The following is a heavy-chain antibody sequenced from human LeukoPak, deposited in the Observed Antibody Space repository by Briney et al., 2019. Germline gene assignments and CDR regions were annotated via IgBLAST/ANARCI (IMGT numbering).Heavy chain of an antibody. D-gene: IGHD1-26*01. J-gene: IGHJ4*01. V-gene: IGHV3-15*01. CDR3: TTVPSAREDY. CDR1: GFTVTHAW. Sequence: GGSLRLSCAVSGFTVTHAWMTWVRQVPGKGLEWIGRIKSNADGGTVDYAASVKGRFTLSRDDSVDTLYLQMDSLNTGDSGVYYCTTVPSAREDYWGXXXXXTVS. CDR2: IKSNADGGTV.